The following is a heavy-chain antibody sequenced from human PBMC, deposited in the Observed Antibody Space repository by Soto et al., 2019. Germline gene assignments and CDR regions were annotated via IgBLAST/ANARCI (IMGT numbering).Heavy chain of an antibody. J-gene: IGHJ4*02. CDR2: ISGSGDSP. D-gene: IGHD2-2*01. CDR1: GFTFSNYA. CDR3: AKRSLTPAAMKSPFDY. V-gene: IGHV3-23*01. Sequence: GGSLRLSCAASGFTFSNYAISWVRQAPGKGLEWVSIISGSGDSPYYADSVKGRFTISRDNSRNTLYLQMNSLRAEDTAVYYCAKRSLTPAAMKSPFDYWGQGTLVTVSS.